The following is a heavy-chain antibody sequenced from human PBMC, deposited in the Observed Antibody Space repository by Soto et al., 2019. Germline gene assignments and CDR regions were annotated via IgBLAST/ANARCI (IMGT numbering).Heavy chain of an antibody. CDR1: GVSITETYW. Sequence: QVQLQESGPGLVEPSETLSLTCAVSGVSITETYWWSWVRQPPGKGLEWIGEISHRGTPDYNPSLWSRVTMSTDASRNQISLTLMSVTAADSASYYCARHRAVAGTRGFDYWGQGILVTVSS. CDR2: ISHRGTP. D-gene: IGHD6-19*01. J-gene: IGHJ4*02. V-gene: IGHV4-4*02. CDR3: ARHRAVAGTRGFDY.